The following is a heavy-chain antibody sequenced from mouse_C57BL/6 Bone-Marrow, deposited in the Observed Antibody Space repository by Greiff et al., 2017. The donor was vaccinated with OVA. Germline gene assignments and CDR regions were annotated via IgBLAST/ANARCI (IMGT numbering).Heavy chain of an antibody. CDR3: AGRYYYGSSRFDY. CDR1: GYSFTGYY. CDR2: INPSTGGT. Sequence: EVKLQQSGPELVKPGASVKISCKASGYSFTGYYMNWVKQSPEKSLEWIGEINPSTGGTTYNQKFKAKATLTVDKSSSTAYMQLKSLTPEDSAVYYCAGRYYYGSSRFDYWGQGTTLTVSS. J-gene: IGHJ2*01. V-gene: IGHV1-42*01. D-gene: IGHD1-1*01.